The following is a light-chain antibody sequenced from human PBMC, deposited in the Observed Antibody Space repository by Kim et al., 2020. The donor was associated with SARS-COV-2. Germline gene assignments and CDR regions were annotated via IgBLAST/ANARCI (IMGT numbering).Light chain of an antibody. Sequence: IQLTQSPSSLSASVGDRVTITCRTSQSITSYVNWYQQKPGKAPDLLIYAASSLQIGVPSRFGGSGSGTEFTLTISSLQPEDSATYFCQQSYSTPLTFGGGTKVDIK. CDR3: QQSYSTPLT. CDR1: QSITSY. CDR2: AAS. V-gene: IGKV1-39*01. J-gene: IGKJ4*01.